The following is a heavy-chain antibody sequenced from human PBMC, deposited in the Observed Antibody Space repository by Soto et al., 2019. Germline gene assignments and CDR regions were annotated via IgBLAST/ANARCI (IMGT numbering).Heavy chain of an antibody. CDR1: GGSFSGYY. CDR2: ISHSGST. V-gene: IGHV4-34*01. CDR3: ARGGKHLAPPGY. Sequence: QVQLQQWGAGLLKPSETLSLTCAVYGGSFSGYYWNWIRQPPGKGLEWIGKISHSGSTNYNPSLKSRVTISVDTSKNQFSLKLCSVTAADTAVYYCARGGKHLAPPGYWGQGTLVTVSS. J-gene: IGHJ4*02.